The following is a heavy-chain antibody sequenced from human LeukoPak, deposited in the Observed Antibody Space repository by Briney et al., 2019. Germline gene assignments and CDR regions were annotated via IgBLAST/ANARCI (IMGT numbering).Heavy chain of an antibody. Sequence: GGSVRLSCAASGFTFSSYAMSWVRQAPGKGLEWVSVISGSGGTTYYADSVKGRFTISRDNSKNTLYVQMNSLRAEDTAVYYCAREAEEGMVRGVLNHWGQGTLVTVSS. V-gene: IGHV3-23*01. CDR1: GFTFSSYA. J-gene: IGHJ4*02. CDR3: AREAEEGMVRGVLNH. CDR2: ISGSGGTT. D-gene: IGHD3-10*01.